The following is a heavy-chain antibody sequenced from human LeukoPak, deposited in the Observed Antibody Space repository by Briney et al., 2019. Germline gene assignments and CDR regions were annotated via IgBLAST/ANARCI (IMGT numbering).Heavy chain of an antibody. Sequence: RPSETLSLTCAVYGGSFSGYYWSWIRQPPGKGLEWIGEINHSGSTNYNPSLKSRVTISVDTSKNQFSLKLSSVTAADTAVYYCARGGYKRLYYMDVWGQGTLVTVSS. CDR2: INHSGST. D-gene: IGHD5-18*01. J-gene: IGHJ4*02. V-gene: IGHV4-34*01. CDR3: ARGGYKRLYYMDV. CDR1: GGSFSGYY.